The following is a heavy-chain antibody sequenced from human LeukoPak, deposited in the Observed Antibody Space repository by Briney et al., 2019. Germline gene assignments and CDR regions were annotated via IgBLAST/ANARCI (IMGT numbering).Heavy chain of an antibody. CDR1: GGSISSYY. CDR2: IYYSGST. V-gene: IGHV4-59*12. CDR3: ARTTAMVIRYFDL. D-gene: IGHD5-18*01. J-gene: IGHJ2*01. Sequence: SETLSLTCTVSGGSISSYYWSWIRQPPGKGLEWIGSIYYSGSTYYNPSLKSRVTISVDTSKNQFSLKLSSVTAADTAVYYCARTTAMVIRYFDLWGRGTLVTVSS.